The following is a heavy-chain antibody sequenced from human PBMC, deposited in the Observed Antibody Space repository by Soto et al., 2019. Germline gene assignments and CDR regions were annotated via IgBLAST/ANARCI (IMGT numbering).Heavy chain of an antibody. CDR3: ARRGSGGYYGS. CDR1: GFTFSSYA. J-gene: IGHJ5*02. D-gene: IGHD1-26*01. Sequence: EVQLLESGGGLVQPGGSVRLSCAASGFTFSSYAMRWGRQAPGKGLEWVSAISGSGDSTYYADSVKGRFTISRDTPKNTLELRMNSLMDEDTAVYNCARRGSGGYYGSWGQGTMVTVSS. V-gene: IGHV3-23*01. CDR2: ISGSGDST.